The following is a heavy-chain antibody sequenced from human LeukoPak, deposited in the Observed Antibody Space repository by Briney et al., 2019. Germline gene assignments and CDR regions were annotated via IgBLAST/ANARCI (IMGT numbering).Heavy chain of an antibody. CDR1: GGSISSSSYY. CDR3: ARVDYYDTPTDY. D-gene: IGHD3-22*01. CDR2: IYYSGST. Sequence: SETLSLTCTVSGGSISSSSYYWGWIRQPPGKGLEWIGSIYYSGSTYYNPSLKSRVTISVDTSKNQFSLKLSSVTAADTAVYYCARVDYYDTPTDYWGQGTLVTVSP. V-gene: IGHV4-39*01. J-gene: IGHJ4*02.